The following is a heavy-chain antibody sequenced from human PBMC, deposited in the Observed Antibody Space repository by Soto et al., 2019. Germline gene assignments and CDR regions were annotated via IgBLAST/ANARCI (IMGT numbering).Heavy chain of an antibody. Sequence: QVQLVQSGAEVKKPGSSVKVSCKASGGTFSKSAINWVRQAPGQGLDWMGGITRIFATTNYAQKFQGRVTITADESATTAYMELSTLTSDDTGVYYCARSTPGYYYYGMDLWGQGTTVTVSS. CDR1: GGTFSKSA. J-gene: IGHJ6*02. V-gene: IGHV1-69*12. CDR2: ITRIFATT. D-gene: IGHD3-9*01. CDR3: ARSTPGYYYYGMDL.